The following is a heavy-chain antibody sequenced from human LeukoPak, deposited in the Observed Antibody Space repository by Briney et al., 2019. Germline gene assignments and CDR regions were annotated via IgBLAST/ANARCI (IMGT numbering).Heavy chain of an antibody. CDR1: GFTFSSYS. D-gene: IGHD3-10*01. Sequence: GGSLRLSCAASGFTFSSYSMNWVRQAPGKGLEWVSYISSSSSTIYYADSVKGRFTISRDNAKNSLYLQMNSLRAEDTAVYYCARDLGITMVRGVRGPYWGQGTLVTVSS. CDR2: ISSSSSTI. V-gene: IGHV3-48*04. CDR3: ARDLGITMVRGVRGPY. J-gene: IGHJ4*02.